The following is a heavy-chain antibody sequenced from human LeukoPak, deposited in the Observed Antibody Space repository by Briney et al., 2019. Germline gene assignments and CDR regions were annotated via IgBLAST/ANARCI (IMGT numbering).Heavy chain of an antibody. CDR1: GGSFSGYY. D-gene: IGHD2-2*01. CDR3: ARGGRVYCSSTSCYGSLAY. CDR2: INHSGST. J-gene: IGHJ4*02. V-gene: IGHV4-34*01. Sequence: PSETLSLTCAVYGGSFSGYYWSWLRQPPGKGLEWIGEINHSGSTNYNPSLKSRVTISVDTSKNQFSLKLSSVTAADTAVYYCARGGRVYCSSTSCYGSLAYWGQGTLVTVSS.